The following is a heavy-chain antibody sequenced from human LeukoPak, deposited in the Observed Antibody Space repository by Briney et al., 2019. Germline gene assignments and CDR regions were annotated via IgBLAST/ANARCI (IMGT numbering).Heavy chain of an antibody. CDR3: ARGVYIAAAQYGY. V-gene: IGHV4-59*01. D-gene: IGHD6-13*01. CDR1: AGSISSYY. CDR2: IYYSGAN. J-gene: IGHJ4*02. Sequence: SETLSLTCTVSAGSISSYYWSWIRQPQGKGLEWIGYIYYSGANNYNPSLKNRVTISVDTSKNQFSLKLSSVTAADTAVYYCARGVYIAAAQYGYWGQGTLVTVSS.